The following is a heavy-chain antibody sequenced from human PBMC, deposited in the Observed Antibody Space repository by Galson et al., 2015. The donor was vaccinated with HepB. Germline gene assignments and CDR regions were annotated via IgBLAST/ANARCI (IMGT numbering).Heavy chain of an antibody. J-gene: IGHJ4*02. CDR3: AKWATMVQGAI. Sequence: SLRLSCAASGFTFSSYRMHWVRQAPGKGLEWVAVISYDGSNKYYADSVKGRFTITRDNSKNTLYLQMNSLRAEDTAVYYCAKWATMVQGAIWGQGTMVTVSS. D-gene: IGHD3-10*01. CDR1: GFTFSSYR. V-gene: IGHV3-30*18. CDR2: ISYDGSNK.